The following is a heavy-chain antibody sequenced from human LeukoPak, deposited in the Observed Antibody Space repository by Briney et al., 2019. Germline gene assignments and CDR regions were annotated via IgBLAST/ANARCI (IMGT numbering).Heavy chain of an antibody. J-gene: IGHJ4*02. CDR1: GGTFSSYA. D-gene: IGHD4-23*01. CDR3: ARTKTVTQYYFDY. CDR2: INPSGGST. Sequence: ASVKVSCKASGGTFSSYAISWVRQAPGQGLEWVGIINPSGGSTRYAQKFQGRVTMTWDTSTSTVYMELSSLRSEDTAVYYCARTKTVTQYYFDYWGQGTLVTVSS. V-gene: IGHV1-46*01.